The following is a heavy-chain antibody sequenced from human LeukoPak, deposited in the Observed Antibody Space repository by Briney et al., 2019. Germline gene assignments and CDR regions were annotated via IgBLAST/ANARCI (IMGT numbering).Heavy chain of an antibody. V-gene: IGHV1-69*05. CDR2: TIPIFGTA. CDR1: GGTFSSYA. Sequence: VASVKVSCKASGGTFSSYAISWVRQAPGQGLEWMGGTIPIFGTANYAQKFQGRVTITTDESTSTAYMELSSLRSEDTAVYYCARDLEDWFDPWGQGTLVTVAS. J-gene: IGHJ5*02. D-gene: IGHD1-1*01. CDR3: ARDLEDWFDP.